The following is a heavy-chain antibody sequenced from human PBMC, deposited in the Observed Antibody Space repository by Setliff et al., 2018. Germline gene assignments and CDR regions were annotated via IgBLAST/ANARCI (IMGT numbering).Heavy chain of an antibody. V-gene: IGHV4-39*07. Sequence: SETLSLTCSVSGGSIRGSSYFWGWIRQPPGEGLEWIGNINDSGSTYYNPSLKSRVTISVDTSKNLFSLNLSSVTAADTAVYYCARVLGYNGYGNYYIYYFMDVWGKGTTVTVS. CDR2: INDSGST. CDR3: ARVLGYNGYGNYYIYYFMDV. D-gene: IGHD5-12*01. J-gene: IGHJ6*03. CDR1: GGSIRGSSYF.